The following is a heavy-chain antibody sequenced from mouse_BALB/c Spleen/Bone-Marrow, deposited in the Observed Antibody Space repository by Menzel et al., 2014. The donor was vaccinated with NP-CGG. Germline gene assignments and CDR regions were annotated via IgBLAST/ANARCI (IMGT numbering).Heavy chain of an antibody. Sequence: EVMLVESGGGLVKSGGSLKLSCAASGFTFSNYGMSWVRQTPEKRLEWVATISGGGSYTFYSDSVKGRFTISRDNAKNNLYLQLSSLRSEDTALYYCARHAYYDQTEVSFVYWGQGTLVTGSA. CDR1: GFTFSNYG. J-gene: IGHJ3*01. D-gene: IGHD2-4*01. V-gene: IGHV5-9-2*01. CDR3: ARHAYYDQTEVSFVY. CDR2: ISGGGSYT.